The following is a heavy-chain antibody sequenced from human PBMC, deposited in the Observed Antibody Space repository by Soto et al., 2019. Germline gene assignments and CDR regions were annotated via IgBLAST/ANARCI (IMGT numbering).Heavy chain of an antibody. CDR2: ISSSGNT. D-gene: IGHD3-22*01. J-gene: IGHJ4*02. Sequence: NPSETLSLTCTVSYGSISNFYWSWIRQPPGKGLEWIGYISSSGNTNYNPSLKSRVSISVDTSKNQFSLNLTSVTAADTGVYYCARAPMVLTRSYFDSWGQGTPVTVSS. CDR1: YGSISNFY. CDR3: ARAPMVLTRSYFDS. V-gene: IGHV4-59*01.